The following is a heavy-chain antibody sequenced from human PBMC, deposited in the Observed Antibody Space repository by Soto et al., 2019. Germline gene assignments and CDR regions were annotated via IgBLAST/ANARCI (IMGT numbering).Heavy chain of an antibody. CDR1: RGCISSYY. Sequence: SETLSLTCTVSRGCISSYYWRWIRQPPGKGLEWIGYIYYSGSTNYNPSLKSRVTISVDTSKNQFSLKLSSVTAADTAVYYCALAAAGTGLFAYWGQGTLVTVS. V-gene: IGHV4-59*01. D-gene: IGHD6-13*01. CDR3: ALAAAGTGLFAY. CDR2: IYYSGST. J-gene: IGHJ4*02.